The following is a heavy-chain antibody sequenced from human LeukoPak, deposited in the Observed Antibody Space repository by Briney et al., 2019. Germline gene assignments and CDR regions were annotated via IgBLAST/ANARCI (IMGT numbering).Heavy chain of an antibody. V-gene: IGHV3-23*01. CDR3: AKDSPRISVTGVEYFDH. CDR1: GFTFSSYA. J-gene: IGHJ1*01. CDR2: ISSSGDRT. D-gene: IGHD4-11*01. Sequence: PGGSLRRSCAASGFTFSSYAMHWVRQAPGKGLEWVAAISSSGDRTYFVDSVRGRFTISRDNSKNTFYLQMSSLGVDDTAVYYCAKDSPRISVTGVEYFDHWGQGTLVTVSS.